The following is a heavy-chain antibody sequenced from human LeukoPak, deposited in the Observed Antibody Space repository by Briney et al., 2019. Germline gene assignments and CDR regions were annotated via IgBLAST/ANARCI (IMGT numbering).Heavy chain of an antibody. D-gene: IGHD1-14*01. CDR2: ISGSGGST. CDR3: AKDHPSGYYFDY. Sequence: GGSLTLSCAASGFTFSTYAMSWVRQAPGKGLEWVSAISGSGGSTFNADSVRGRFTISRDNSKNTLFLRMNSLRAEDTAIYYCAKDHPSGYYFDYWGQGTLVTVSS. CDR1: GFTFSTYA. V-gene: IGHV3-23*01. J-gene: IGHJ4*02.